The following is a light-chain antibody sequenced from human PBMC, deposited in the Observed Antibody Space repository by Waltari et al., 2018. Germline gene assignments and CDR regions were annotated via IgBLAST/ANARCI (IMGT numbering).Light chain of an antibody. CDR3: QQYARSPIT. CDR2: GAL. Sequence: EIVLTQSPGTLSLSPGESAALPCRAIQSVSSNYLAWYQQKPGQAPRLLIFGALSRATGIPDRFRGRGSGTDFTLTISGLEPEDFAVYYCQQYARSPITFGQGTKLEMK. CDR1: QSVSSNY. V-gene: IGKV3-20*01. J-gene: IGKJ2*01.